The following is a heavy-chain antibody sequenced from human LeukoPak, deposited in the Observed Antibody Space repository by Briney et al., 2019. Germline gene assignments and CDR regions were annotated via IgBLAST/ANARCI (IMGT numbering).Heavy chain of an antibody. CDR2: IYSSGST. V-gene: IGHV4-59*01. CDR3: ARGPLGDPRAFDV. D-gene: IGHD3-16*01. Sequence: SETLSLTCTVSGGSISSYYWTWIRQPPGKGLEWIGSIYSSGSTNYNPSLKSRVTISVDTSWNQFSLKLSSVTTADTAVYCCARGPLGDPRAFDVWGQGTVVTVSS. CDR1: GGSISSYY. J-gene: IGHJ3*01.